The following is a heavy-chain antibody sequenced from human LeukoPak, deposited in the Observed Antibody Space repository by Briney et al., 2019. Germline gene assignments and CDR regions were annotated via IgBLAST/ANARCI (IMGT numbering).Heavy chain of an antibody. V-gene: IGHV4-34*01. J-gene: IGHJ4*02. D-gene: IGHD3-10*01. CDR2: VNHVGST. CDR3: ATARVVRGLIGY. CDR1: GGSFSGYS. Sequence: SETLSLTCAVSGGSFSGYSWNWIRQPPGKGLEWIGEVNHVGSTSYHPSLESRVTISLDTSNNQFSLKLRSLTAADTAVYYCATARVVRGLIGYWGQGTLVTVSS.